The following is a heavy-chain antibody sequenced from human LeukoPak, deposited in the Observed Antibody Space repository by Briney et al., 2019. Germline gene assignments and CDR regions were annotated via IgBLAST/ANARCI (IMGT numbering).Heavy chain of an antibody. CDR1: GFTFSSYA. CDR3: AFTRRAAGMYYFDY. V-gene: IGHV3-23*01. Sequence: PGGSLRLSCAASGFTFSSYAMSWVRQAPGEGLEWVSAISGSGGSTYYADSVKGRFTISRDNSKNTLYLQMNSLRAEDTAVYYCAFTRRAAGMYYFDYWGQGTLVTVSS. J-gene: IGHJ4*02. D-gene: IGHD6-13*01. CDR2: ISGSGGST.